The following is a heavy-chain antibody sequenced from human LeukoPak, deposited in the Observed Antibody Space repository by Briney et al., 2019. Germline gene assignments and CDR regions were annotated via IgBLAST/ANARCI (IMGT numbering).Heavy chain of an antibody. Sequence: PSETLSLTCTVSGGSISSYYWSWIRQPPGKGLEWIGYIYYSGSTNYNPSLKSRVTISVDTSKNQFSLKLSSVTAADTAVYYCARQTYQLLLGYYYYYMDVWGKGTMVTVSS. J-gene: IGHJ6*03. CDR3: ARQTYQLLLGYYYYYMDV. V-gene: IGHV4-59*01. CDR2: IYYSGST. D-gene: IGHD2-2*01. CDR1: GGSISSYY.